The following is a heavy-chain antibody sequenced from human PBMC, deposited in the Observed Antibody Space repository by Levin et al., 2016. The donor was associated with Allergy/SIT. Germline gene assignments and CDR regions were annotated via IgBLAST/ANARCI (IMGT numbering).Heavy chain of an antibody. J-gene: IGHJ4*02. CDR2: INHSGST. Sequence: PGKGLEWIGEINHSGSTNYNPSLKSRVTISVDTSKNQFSLKLSSVTAADTAVYYCARGGSYDYVWGSYRPLYYFDYWGQGTLVTVSS. V-gene: IGHV4-34*01. D-gene: IGHD3-16*02. CDR3: ARGGSYDYVWGSYRPLYYFDY.